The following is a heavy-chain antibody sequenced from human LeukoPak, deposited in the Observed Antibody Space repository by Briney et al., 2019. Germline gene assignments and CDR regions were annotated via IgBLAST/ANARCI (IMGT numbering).Heavy chain of an antibody. V-gene: IGHV3-43D*04. D-gene: IGHD1-26*01. CDR1: GFTFDDYA. CDR3: ARDGSSEGLAFDY. Sequence: LPGGSLRLSCAASGFTFDDYAMHWVRQAPGKGLEWVSLISWDGGSTYYADSVKGRFTISRDNAKNSLYLQMNSLRAEDTAVYYCARDGSSEGLAFDYWGQGTLVTVSS. J-gene: IGHJ4*02. CDR2: ISWDGGST.